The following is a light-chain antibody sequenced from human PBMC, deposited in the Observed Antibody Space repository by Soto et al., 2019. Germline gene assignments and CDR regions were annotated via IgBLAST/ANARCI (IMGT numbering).Light chain of an antibody. CDR3: QQYDSSWT. Sequence: DIQMTQSPSTLSASVGDRVTITCRASQSISGWLAWYQQKPGKAPKLLIYDASSLEGGVPSRFSGSVSGTEFSLTISSLQPDDCATYYCQQYDSSWTFGQGTKVQIK. CDR1: QSISGW. J-gene: IGKJ1*01. CDR2: DAS. V-gene: IGKV1-5*01.